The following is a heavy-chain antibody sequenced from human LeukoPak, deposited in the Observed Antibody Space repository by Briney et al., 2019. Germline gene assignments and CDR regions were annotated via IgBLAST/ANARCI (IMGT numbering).Heavy chain of an antibody. CDR1: GGSFSGYY. D-gene: IGHD5-18*01. V-gene: IGHV4-34*01. J-gene: IGHJ3*02. CDR3: ARHKNSANRYSSLDAFDI. CDR2: INHSGST. Sequence: SETLSLTCAVYGGSFSGYYWSWIRQPPGKGLEWIGEINHSGSTNYNPSVKSRFTISVDTSKNQFSLKLSSVTAADTAVYYCARHKNSANRYSSLDAFDIWGQGTMVTVSS.